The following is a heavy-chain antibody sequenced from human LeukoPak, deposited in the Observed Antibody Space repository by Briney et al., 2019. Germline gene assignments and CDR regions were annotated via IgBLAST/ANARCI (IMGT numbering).Heavy chain of an antibody. CDR1: GFTFSSYG. Sequence: GGSLRLSCAASGFTFSSYGMSWVRQAPGKGLEWVSAISGSGGSTYYADSVKGRFTISRDNSKNTLYLQMNSLRAEDTAVYYCAKARQLYYGDYSFDYWGQGTLVTVSS. CDR2: ISGSGGST. CDR3: AKARQLYYGDYSFDY. V-gene: IGHV3-23*01. J-gene: IGHJ4*02. D-gene: IGHD4-17*01.